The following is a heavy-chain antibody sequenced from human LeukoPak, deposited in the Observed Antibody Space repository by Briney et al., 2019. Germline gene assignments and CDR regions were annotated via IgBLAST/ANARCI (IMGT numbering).Heavy chain of an antibody. D-gene: IGHD4-23*01. J-gene: IGHJ4*02. Sequence: GGSLRLSCAASGFTVSSNYMSWVRQAPGKGLEWVGFIRAKTYGGTTQYAASVKDRFTISRDDSKSIAYLQMNSLKTEDTAVYYCARADYGGNARGFWGQGTLVTVSS. CDR2: IRAKTYGGTT. CDR3: ARADYGGNARGF. CDR1: GFTVSSNY. V-gene: IGHV3-71*01.